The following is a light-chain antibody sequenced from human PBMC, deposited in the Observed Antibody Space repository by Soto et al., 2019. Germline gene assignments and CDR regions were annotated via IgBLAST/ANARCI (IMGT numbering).Light chain of an antibody. V-gene: IGKV3-15*01. CDR3: QHYSTGLWT. Sequence: EIVMTQSPATLSVSPGERATLSCRASQSVSTKLAWYQQKPGQGPRLLIYGASTRATGIPARFSGSGSGTEFTLTITSLQSEDFALYYCQHYSTGLWTVGQGIKVEIK. CDR2: GAS. CDR1: QSVSTK. J-gene: IGKJ1*01.